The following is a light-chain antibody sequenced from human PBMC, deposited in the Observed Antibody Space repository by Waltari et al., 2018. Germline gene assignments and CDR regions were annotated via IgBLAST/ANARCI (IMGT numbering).Light chain of an antibody. CDR2: KVS. CDR1: QSLDHSDGNTY. CDR3: MQVTHWPYT. Sequence: QSLDHSDGNTYLLLFHQRPGQSPRRLIYKVSYRESGVPDRFSGSGSDTDFTLKISRVEADDVGVYYCMQVTHWPYTFGQGTRLDIK. J-gene: IGKJ2*01. V-gene: IGKV2-30*02.